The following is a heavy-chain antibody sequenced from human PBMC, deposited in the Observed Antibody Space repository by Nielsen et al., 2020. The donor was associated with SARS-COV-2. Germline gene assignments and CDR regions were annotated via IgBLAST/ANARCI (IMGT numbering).Heavy chain of an antibody. V-gene: IGHV4-39*01. CDR1: GGSISSSSYY. CDR2: IYYSGST. Sequence: SETLSLTCTVSGGSISSSSYYWGWIRQPPGKGLEWIGSIYYSGSTYYNPSLKSRVTISVDTSKNQFSLKLSSVTAADTAVYYCARHPGSTYYDILTGYSDYWGQGTLVTVSS. D-gene: IGHD3-9*01. CDR3: ARHPGSTYYDILTGYSDY. J-gene: IGHJ4*02.